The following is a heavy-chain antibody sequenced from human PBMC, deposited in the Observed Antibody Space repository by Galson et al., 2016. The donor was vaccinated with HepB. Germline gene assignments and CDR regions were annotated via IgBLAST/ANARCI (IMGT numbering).Heavy chain of an antibody. Sequence: SVKVSCKASGDTFTTLYMHWVRQAPAQGLEWMGIINPSGDSPGYAQKFQGRVTMTRDTSTSTVSMELSSLRSEDTAVYYCASLGSGSYYNEYGMDVWGQGTTVTDSS. J-gene: IGHJ6*02. D-gene: IGHD3-10*01. CDR2: INPSGDSP. V-gene: IGHV1-46*01. CDR3: ASLGSGSYYNEYGMDV. CDR1: GDTFTTLY.